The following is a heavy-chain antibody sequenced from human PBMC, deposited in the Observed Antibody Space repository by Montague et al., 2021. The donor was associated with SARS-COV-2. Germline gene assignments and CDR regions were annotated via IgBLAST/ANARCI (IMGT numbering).Heavy chain of an antibody. Sequence: SETLSLTCTVSGGPITRNYYWGWIRQPPGKGLEWVGNIYYSGTTLINPSLESRVTISVDASKNRFSLNLTSVTAADTAVYYCARPLVRGVPKAFDIWGQGALVIVSS. CDR1: GGPITRNYY. CDR3: ARPLVRGVPKAFDI. CDR2: IYYSGTT. J-gene: IGHJ3*02. V-gene: IGHV4-39*01. D-gene: IGHD3-10*01.